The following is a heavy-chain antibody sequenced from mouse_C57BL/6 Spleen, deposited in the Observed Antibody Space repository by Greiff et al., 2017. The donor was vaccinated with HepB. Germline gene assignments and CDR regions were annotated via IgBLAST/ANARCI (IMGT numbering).Heavy chain of an antibody. CDR3: ARKGSSSWYFDV. J-gene: IGHJ1*03. CDR1: GYTFTSYW. Sequence: VQLQQPGAELVKPGASVKLSCKASGYTFTSYWMHWVKQRPGQGLEWIGMIHPNSGSTNYNEKFKSKATLTVDKSSSTAYMQLSSLTSEDSAVYYCARKGSSSWYFDVWGTGTTVTVSS. CDR2: IHPNSGST. V-gene: IGHV1-64*01. D-gene: IGHD1-1*01.